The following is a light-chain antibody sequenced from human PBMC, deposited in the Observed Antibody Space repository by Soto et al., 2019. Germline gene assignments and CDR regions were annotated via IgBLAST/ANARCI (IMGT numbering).Light chain of an antibody. J-gene: IGKJ4*01. V-gene: IGKV3D-15*01. CDR1: QSVSSN. CDR3: QQHNSHA. Sequence: PRPVPPGQIACLCCRASQSVSSNLAWYQQKPGQAPRLLIYGASTRATGIPARFSGSGSGTEFTLTISSLQSEDFAVYYCQQHNSHAFGGGTKVDIK. CDR2: GAS.